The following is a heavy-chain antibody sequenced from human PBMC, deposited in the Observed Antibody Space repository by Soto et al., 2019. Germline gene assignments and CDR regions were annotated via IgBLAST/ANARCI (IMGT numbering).Heavy chain of an antibody. CDR3: ARDFSWFGELIGSDY. CDR1: GYTFTSYA. Sequence: QVQLVQSGAEVKKPGASVKVSCKASGYTFTSYAMHWVRQAPGQRLEWMGWINAGNGNTKYSQKFQGRVTITRDTSASTGHMELNRLGSEDTGVYYCARDFSWFGELIGSDYWGQGTLVTVSS. CDR2: INAGNGNT. J-gene: IGHJ4*02. V-gene: IGHV1-3*01. D-gene: IGHD3-10*01.